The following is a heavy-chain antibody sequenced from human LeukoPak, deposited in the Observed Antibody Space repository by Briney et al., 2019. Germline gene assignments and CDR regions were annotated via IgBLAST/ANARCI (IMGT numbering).Heavy chain of an antibody. CDR1: GFTFSSYD. V-gene: IGHV3-23*01. CDR2: ISGSGGST. J-gene: IGHJ4*02. D-gene: IGHD1-26*01. CDR3: ASWELPIRVDY. Sequence: PGGSLTLSCAASGFTFSSYDMSWVRQAPGKGLEWVSAISGSGGSTYYADSVKGRFTISRDNSKNTLYLQMNSLRAEDTAVYYCASWELPIRVDYWGQGTLVTVSS.